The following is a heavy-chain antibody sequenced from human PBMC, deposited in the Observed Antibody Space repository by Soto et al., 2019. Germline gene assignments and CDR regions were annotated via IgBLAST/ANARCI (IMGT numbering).Heavy chain of an antibody. J-gene: IGHJ5*02. CDR3: AGDVTSDHTGFDR. CDR2: IYYTGRT. CDR1: GGSLKSGGYY. V-gene: IGHV4-31*01. D-gene: IGHD2-2*01. Sequence: QVQLQESGPGLVKPSQTLSLTCTVSGGSLKSGGYYWSWIRQHPGRGLGSIGYIYYTGRTYYNPSLQRLVTLSVDTYKNHVSLKLGSVTAADTAVYYCAGDVTSDHTGFDRWGHGTLVTVSS.